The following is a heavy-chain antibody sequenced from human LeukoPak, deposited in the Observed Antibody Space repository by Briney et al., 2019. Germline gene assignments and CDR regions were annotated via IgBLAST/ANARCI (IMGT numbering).Heavy chain of an antibody. D-gene: IGHD3-16*02. V-gene: IGHV3-11*01. Sequence: GGSLRISCAASGFTFSDYYMSWIRQAPGKGLEWVSYISSSGSTIYYADSVKGRFTISRDNAKNSLYLQMNSLRAEDTAVYYCAKDDFVWGTYRLGYFDYWGQGTLVTVSS. CDR3: AKDDFVWGTYRLGYFDY. CDR1: GFTFSDYY. CDR2: ISSSGSTI. J-gene: IGHJ4*02.